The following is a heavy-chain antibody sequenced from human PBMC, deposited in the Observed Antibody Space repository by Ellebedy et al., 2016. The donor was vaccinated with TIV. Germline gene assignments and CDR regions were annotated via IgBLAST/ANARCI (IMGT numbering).Heavy chain of an antibody. CDR2: IKSDGSST. CDR3: ARDPGELLPGLADY. V-gene: IGHV3-74*01. CDR1: GFTFSAYW. D-gene: IGHD1-26*01. Sequence: GESLKISCAASGFTFSAYWMHWVRQAPGKGLVWVSRIKSDGSSTTYADSVKGRFTISRDNAKNTLYLQMNSLRAEDTAVYYCARDPGELLPGLADYWGQGTLVTVS. J-gene: IGHJ4*02.